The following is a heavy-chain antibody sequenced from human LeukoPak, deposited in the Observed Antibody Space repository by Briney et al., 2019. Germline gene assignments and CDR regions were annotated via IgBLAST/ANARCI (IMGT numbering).Heavy chain of an antibody. Sequence: GGSLRLSCAASGFTFSSNWMHWVRQAPGKGLVWVSRINSDGSTTTYADSVKGRFTISRDNAKNTLYLQMNSLRAEDTAVYYCAKDFPEWELTNWFDPWGQGTLVTVSS. V-gene: IGHV3-74*01. CDR3: AKDFPEWELTNWFDP. CDR1: GFTFSSNW. D-gene: IGHD1-26*01. CDR2: INSDGSTT. J-gene: IGHJ5*02.